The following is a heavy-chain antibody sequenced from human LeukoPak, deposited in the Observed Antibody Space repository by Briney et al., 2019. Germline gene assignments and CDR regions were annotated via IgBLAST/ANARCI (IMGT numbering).Heavy chain of an antibody. CDR2: IYYSGST. Sequence: PSETLSLTCTVSGGSISSYYWSWIRQPPGKGLEWIGYIYYSGSTNYNPSLKSRVTISVDTSKNQFSLKLSSVTAADTAVYYCAGARDYWGQGTLVTVSS. CDR3: AGARDY. V-gene: IGHV4-59*12. J-gene: IGHJ4*02. D-gene: IGHD6-6*01. CDR1: GGSISSYY.